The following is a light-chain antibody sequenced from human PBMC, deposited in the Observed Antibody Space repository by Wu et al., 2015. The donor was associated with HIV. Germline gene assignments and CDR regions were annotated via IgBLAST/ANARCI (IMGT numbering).Light chain of an antibody. J-gene: IGKJ2*01. V-gene: IGKV3-20*01. Sequence: DIVLTQSPGTLSLSPGERATLSCRASQGVISNYLAWYQQKPGQAPRLLIYGASSRASGIPDRFSGSGSGTDFTLTISRLDPEDFAVYYCQQYGSTRGTFGQGTKLEIK. CDR2: GAS. CDR3: QQYGSTRGT. CDR1: QGVISNY.